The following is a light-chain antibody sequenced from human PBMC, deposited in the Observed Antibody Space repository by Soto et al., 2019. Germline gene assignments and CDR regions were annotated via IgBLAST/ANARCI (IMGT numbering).Light chain of an antibody. CDR3: ETWANNIWV. CDR1: SAHVSYI. Sequence: QSVLTQSSSASASLGSSVKLTCTLSSAHVSYIIAWHQQQPGKATRYLMKLEGTGKHNKGSGVPDRFSGSSSGADRYLTISNLQFEDEADYYCETWANNIWVFGGGTKLTVL. J-gene: IGLJ3*02. V-gene: IGLV4-60*02. CDR2: LEGTGKH.